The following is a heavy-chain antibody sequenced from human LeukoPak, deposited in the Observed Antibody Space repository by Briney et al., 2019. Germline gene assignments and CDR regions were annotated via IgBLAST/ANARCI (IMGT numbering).Heavy chain of an antibody. V-gene: IGHV1-8*01. CDR3: ARERGGQAGSYFPS. CDR1: GYSFINYD. CDR2: MRPNSGKT. D-gene: IGHD1-26*01. J-gene: IGHJ4*02. Sequence: AASVKVSCKTSGYSFINYDINWVRQASGQGLEWMGWMRPNSGKTGYAQKFQGRITMTRNISISTAYMELSSLRFDDTAVYFCARERGGQAGSYFPSWGQGALVTVSS.